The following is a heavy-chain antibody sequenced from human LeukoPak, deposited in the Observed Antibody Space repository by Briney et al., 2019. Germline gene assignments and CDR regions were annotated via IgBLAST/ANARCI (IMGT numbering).Heavy chain of an antibody. CDR1: QFTFSSSA. CDR2: IAHHGNNK. CDR3: AKDGSWSCTD. D-gene: IGHD2-8*02. Sequence: GGSLRLSCAASQFTFSSSAMHWVRQGPGKGLEWVAYIAHHGNNKYYADSVKGRFTISRDNSKGTLYLQMNSLRPDDTAVYYCAKDGSWSCTDWGEGTLVRVSS. V-gene: IGHV3-30*02. J-gene: IGHJ4*02.